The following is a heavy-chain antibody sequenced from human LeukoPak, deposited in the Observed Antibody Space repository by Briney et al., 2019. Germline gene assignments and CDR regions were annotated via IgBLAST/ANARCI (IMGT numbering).Heavy chain of an antibody. J-gene: IGHJ6*03. D-gene: IGHD5-12*01. Sequence: SGPALVKPTQTLTLTCTFSGFSLSTSGMRVSWIRQPPGKALEWLARTDWDDDKFYITSLKTRLTISKDTSKNQVVLTMTNMDPVDTATYYCARQIQWGYYYYMDVWGKGTTVTVSS. CDR1: GFSLSTSGMR. CDR2: TDWDDDK. V-gene: IGHV2-70*04. CDR3: ARQIQWGYYYYMDV.